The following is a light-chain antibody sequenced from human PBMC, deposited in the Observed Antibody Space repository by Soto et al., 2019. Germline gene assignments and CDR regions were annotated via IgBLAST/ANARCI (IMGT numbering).Light chain of an antibody. Sequence: DIVLTQSPGTLSFSPVDRATLSCRASQSVSTSYLAWYQQKPGQAPRLLIYDASNRATGIPDRFSGSGSGTDFSLTISSLEPEDFAVYYCQQRSNWPITCGLGTRLEIK. CDR2: DAS. J-gene: IGKJ5*01. CDR1: QSVSTSY. V-gene: IGKV3D-20*02. CDR3: QQRSNWPIT.